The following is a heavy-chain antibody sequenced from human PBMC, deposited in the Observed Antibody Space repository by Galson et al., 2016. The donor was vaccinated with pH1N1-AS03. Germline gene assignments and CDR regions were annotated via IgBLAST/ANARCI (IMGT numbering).Heavy chain of an antibody. CDR1: GGSISTYY. Sequence: SETLSLTCSVSGGSISTYYWSWIRQPPGKGLEWIGEIIIGRGLPPTYTPSLKRRVTISIDTSRGELSLKLRSVTAADTGVYYCARRPTGIDYWGQGVQVTVSS. CDR3: ARRPTGIDY. V-gene: IGHV4-59*12. CDR2: IIIGRGLPP. J-gene: IGHJ4*02. D-gene: IGHD3-10*01.